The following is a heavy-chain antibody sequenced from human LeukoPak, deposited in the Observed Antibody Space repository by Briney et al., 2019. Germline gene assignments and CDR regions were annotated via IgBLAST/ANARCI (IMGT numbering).Heavy chain of an antibody. V-gene: IGHV1-2*02. CDR2: INPNSGGT. CDR1: GYTFTGYY. J-gene: IGHJ4*02. Sequence: ASVKVSCKASGYTFTGYYMRWVRQAPGQGLEWMGWINPNSGGTNYAQKFQGRVTMTRDTSISTAYMELSRLRSDDTAVYYCARDTPTVTTYLVWGQGTLVTVSS. CDR3: ARDTPTVTTYLV. D-gene: IGHD4-17*01.